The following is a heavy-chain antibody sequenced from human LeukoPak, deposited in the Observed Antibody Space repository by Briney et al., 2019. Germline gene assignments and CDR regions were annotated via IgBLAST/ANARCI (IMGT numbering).Heavy chain of an antibody. Sequence: PGRSLRLSCAASGFTFDDYAMHWVRQAPGKGLGWVSGISWNSGSIGYADSVKGRFTISRGNAKNSLYLQMNSLRAEDMALYYCAKDTGIAVAGTSFDYWGQGTLVTVSS. CDR1: GFTFDDYA. CDR2: ISWNSGSI. J-gene: IGHJ4*02. V-gene: IGHV3-9*03. CDR3: AKDTGIAVAGTSFDY. D-gene: IGHD6-19*01.